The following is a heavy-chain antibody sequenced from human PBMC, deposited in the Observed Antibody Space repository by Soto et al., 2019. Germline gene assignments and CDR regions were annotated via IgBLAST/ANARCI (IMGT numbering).Heavy chain of an antibody. V-gene: IGHV3-43*01. CDR3: ARETLSFGSALDV. Sequence: GGSLRLSCAASGFRFDDYNIHWVRQAPGKGLEWVSLITWNGGNTYYADSVKGRFTISRDGTTESVSLQMTSLKREDTGLYYCARETLSFGSALDVWGQGTMVTVSS. J-gene: IGHJ6*02. CDR1: GFRFDDYN. D-gene: IGHD3-3*01. CDR2: ITWNGGNT.